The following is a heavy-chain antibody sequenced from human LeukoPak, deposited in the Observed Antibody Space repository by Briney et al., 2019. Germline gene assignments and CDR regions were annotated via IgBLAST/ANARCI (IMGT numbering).Heavy chain of an antibody. V-gene: IGHV2-70*01. CDR1: GFSLSTRGMC. Sequence: SGPTLVNPTQTLTLTCTFSGFSLSTRGMCVSWIRQPPGEALEWLAHIEWDDDKYYSTSLKTRLTISKDTSKNQVVLIMTNMDPVDTATYYCARIRGYDYVWGSYRSYYFDYWGQGTLVTVSS. J-gene: IGHJ4*02. D-gene: IGHD3-16*02. CDR2: IEWDDDK. CDR3: ARIRGYDYVWGSYRSYYFDY.